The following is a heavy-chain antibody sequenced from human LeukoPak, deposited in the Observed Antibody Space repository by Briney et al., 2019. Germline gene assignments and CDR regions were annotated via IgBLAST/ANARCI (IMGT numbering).Heavy chain of an antibody. CDR2: ISHRGST. D-gene: IGHD3-3*01. Sequence: SETLSLTCTVSGYSISNGYYWGWIRQPPGKGLEWVGSISHRGSTYYNPSLRSRITISLDRSKQKFSLKLTSVTAADTAVYFCARGAEYYAIWRGYAGYTDYWGQGISVTVSS. V-gene: IGHV4-38-2*02. J-gene: IGHJ4*02. CDR1: GYSISNGYY. CDR3: ARGAEYYAIWRGYAGYTDY.